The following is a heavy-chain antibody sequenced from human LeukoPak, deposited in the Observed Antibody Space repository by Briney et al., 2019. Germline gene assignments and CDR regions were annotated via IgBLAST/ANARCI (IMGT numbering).Heavy chain of an antibody. CDR1: GFTFSIYE. D-gene: IGHD3-16*02. CDR2: IDKSGTII. V-gene: IGHV3-48*03. CDR3: ERDPTGELSFDY. J-gene: IGHJ4*02. Sequence: PGGSLRLSCAASGFTFSIYEMNWVRHAPGKGGEWLSYIDKSGTIIHYADSARGRFTISRDNAKDSLYLKMHTLRAEDTAVYYCERDPTGELSFDYWGQGTLVTVS.